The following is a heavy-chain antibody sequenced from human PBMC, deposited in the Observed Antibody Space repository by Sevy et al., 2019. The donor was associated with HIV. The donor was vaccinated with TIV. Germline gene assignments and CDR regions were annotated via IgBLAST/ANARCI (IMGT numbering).Heavy chain of an antibody. CDR1: GFSFSNYG. V-gene: IGHV3-66*01. D-gene: IGHD5-18*01. CDR3: ARGKSGYGYALNY. Sequence: GGSLRLSCAASGFSFSNYGMHWVRQAPGKGLEWVSVIHSDDTTYHADSVKDRFTISRDNFKNTLYLHMSSLRAEDTAVYYCARGKSGYGYALNYWGQGTLVTVSS. CDR2: IHSDDTT. J-gene: IGHJ4*02.